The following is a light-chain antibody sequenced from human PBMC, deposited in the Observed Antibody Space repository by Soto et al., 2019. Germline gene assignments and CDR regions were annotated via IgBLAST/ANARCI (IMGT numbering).Light chain of an antibody. J-gene: IGKJ1*01. V-gene: IGKV1-5*01. Sequence: DIQMTQSPSTLSASVGDRVTITCRASQSISIWLAWYQQKPGKAPDLLIYDASTLESGVPSRFSGSGSGTEFTLTISSLQPDDFATYYCQQYNSYSTVGQGTKVDIK. CDR3: QQYNSYST. CDR1: QSISIW. CDR2: DAS.